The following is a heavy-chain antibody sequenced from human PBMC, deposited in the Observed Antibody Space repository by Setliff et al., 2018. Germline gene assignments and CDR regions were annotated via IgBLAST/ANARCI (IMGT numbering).Heavy chain of an antibody. CDR2: IYYSGST. J-gene: IGHJ4*02. V-gene: IGHV4-39*07. Sequence: SETLSLTCTVSGGSISSSSYYWGWIRQPPGKGLEWIGSIYYSGSTYYNPSLKSRVTISIDKSRNQFSLNLNSVTAADTAVYYCARGGYSRGPPVYYFDYWGQGTLVTVSS. CDR1: GGSISSSSYY. D-gene: IGHD5-12*01. CDR3: ARGGYSRGPPVYYFDY.